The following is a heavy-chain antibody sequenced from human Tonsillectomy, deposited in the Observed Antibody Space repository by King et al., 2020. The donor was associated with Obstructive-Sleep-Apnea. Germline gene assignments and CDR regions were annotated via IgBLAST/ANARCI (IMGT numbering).Heavy chain of an antibody. CDR3: ARDGAHYDVDY. Sequence: VQLVESGGGVVQPGRSLRLSCAPSGFTFSTFGMHWVRQAPGKGLEWVAFIWSDATIDFSADSVKGRFTISRDNSKNTVYLQMNSLTVEDTAVYYCARDGAHYDVDYWGQGTLVTVAS. V-gene: IGHV3-33*01. J-gene: IGHJ4*02. CDR2: IWSDATID. CDR1: GFTFSTFG. D-gene: IGHD3-16*01.